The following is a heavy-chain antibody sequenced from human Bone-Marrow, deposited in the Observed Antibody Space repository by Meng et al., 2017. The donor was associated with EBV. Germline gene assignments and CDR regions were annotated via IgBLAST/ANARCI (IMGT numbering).Heavy chain of an antibody. CDR1: GGSVSSGSYY. J-gene: IGHJ4*02. CDR3: ARDNVDTAMVPH. CDR2: IYYSGST. Sequence: SGQGLGKPSETLPLPCTVPGGSVSSGSYYWSWIRQPPGKGLEWIWYIYYSGSTNYNPSLKCRVTISVDTSKNQFSLKLSSVTAADTAVYYCARDNVDTAMVPHWGQGTLVTVSS. D-gene: IGHD5-18*01. V-gene: IGHV4-61*01.